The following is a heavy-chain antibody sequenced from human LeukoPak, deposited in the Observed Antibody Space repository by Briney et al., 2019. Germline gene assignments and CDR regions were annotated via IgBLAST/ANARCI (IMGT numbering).Heavy chain of an antibody. CDR1: GGSISSYY. CDR2: IYYSGST. J-gene: IGHJ3*02. V-gene: IGHV4-59*12. CDR3: ARAGDIVVVPAAGGAFDI. D-gene: IGHD2-2*01. Sequence: SETLSLTCTVSGGSISSYYWSWIRQPPGKGLEWIGYIYYSGSTNYNPSLKSRVTISVDTSKNQFSLKLSSVTAADTAVYYCARAGDIVVVPAAGGAFDIWGQGTMVTVSS.